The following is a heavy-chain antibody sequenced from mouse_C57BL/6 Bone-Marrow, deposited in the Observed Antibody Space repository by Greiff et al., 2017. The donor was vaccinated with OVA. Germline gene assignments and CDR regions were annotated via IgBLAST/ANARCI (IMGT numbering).Heavy chain of an antibody. CDR2: ISDGGGYT. CDR3: ARRWLLRVFAY. CDR1: GFTFSSYA. D-gene: IGHD2-3*01. J-gene: IGHJ3*01. Sequence: EVQLLQSGGGLVKPGGSLKLSCAASGFTFSSYAMSWVRQTPEKRLEWVATISDGGGYTYYPANVKGRFTISRDNAKNNLYLQMSHLTSEDTAMYYCARRWLLRVFAYWGQGTLVTVSA. V-gene: IGHV5-4*01.